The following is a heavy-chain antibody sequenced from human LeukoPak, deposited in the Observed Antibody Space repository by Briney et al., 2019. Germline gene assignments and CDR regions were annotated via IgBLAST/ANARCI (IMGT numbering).Heavy chain of an antibody. J-gene: IGHJ4*02. V-gene: IGHV1-18*01. CDR3: ARAKPKNMVRGLIMRRESRYYFDY. CDR2: ISAYNGNT. CDR1: GYTFTSYG. Sequence: ASVKVSCKASGYTFTSYGISWVRQAPGQGLEWMGWISAYNGNTNYAQKLQGRVTMTTDTSTSTAYMELRSLRSDDTAVYYCARAKPKNMVRGLIMRRESRYYFDYWGQGTLVTVSS. D-gene: IGHD3-10*01.